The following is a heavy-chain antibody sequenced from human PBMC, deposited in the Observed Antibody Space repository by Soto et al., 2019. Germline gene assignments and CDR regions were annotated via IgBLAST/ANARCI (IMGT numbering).Heavy chain of an antibody. J-gene: IGHJ6*02. CDR3: ERRSGWYYYYYGMDV. Sequence: GGSLRLSCAASGFTFSSYWMSWVRQAPGKGLEWVANIKQDGSEKYYVDSVKGRFTISRDNAKNSLYLQMNSLRAEDTAVYYCERRSGWYYYYYGMDVWGQGTKVTVYS. D-gene: IGHD6-19*01. CDR1: GFTFSSYW. CDR2: IKQDGSEK. V-gene: IGHV3-7*03.